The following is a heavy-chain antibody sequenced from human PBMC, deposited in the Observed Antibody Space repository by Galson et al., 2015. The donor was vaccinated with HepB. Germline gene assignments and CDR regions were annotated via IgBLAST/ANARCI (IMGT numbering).Heavy chain of an antibody. Sequence: SLRLSCAASGFTFSSYAMSWVRQAPGKGLEWVSAISGSGGSTYYADSVKGRFTISRDNSKNTLYLQMNSLRAEDTAVYYCAKGQLGRPSIAARGVGGTDYWGQGTLVTVSS. D-gene: IGHD6-6*01. CDR3: AKGQLGRPSIAARGVGGTDY. CDR1: GFTFSSYA. V-gene: IGHV3-23*01. J-gene: IGHJ4*02. CDR2: ISGSGGST.